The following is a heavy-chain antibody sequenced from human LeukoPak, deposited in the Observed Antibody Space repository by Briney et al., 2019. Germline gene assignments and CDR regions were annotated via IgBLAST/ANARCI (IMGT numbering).Heavy chain of an antibody. CDR3: VKDNPIEKVPGLGPGS. D-gene: IGHD2-2*01. V-gene: IGHV3-30*02. CDR1: GFTFSSYG. CDR2: IRYDGSNK. J-gene: IGHJ5*02. Sequence: GGSLRLSCAASGFTFSSYGMHWVRQAPGKGLEWVAFIRYDGSNKYYADSVEGRFTISRDNSKNTLYLQMNSLRPEDTAVYYCVKDNPIEKVPGLGPGSWGQGTLVTVSS.